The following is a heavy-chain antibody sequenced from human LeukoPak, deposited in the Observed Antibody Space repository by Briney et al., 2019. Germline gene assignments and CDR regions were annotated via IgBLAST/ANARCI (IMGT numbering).Heavy chain of an antibody. CDR1: GYSFTSYW. CDR2: LYPGDSVT. CDR3: ARRRYSYGYHDAFDI. D-gene: IGHD5-18*01. J-gene: IGHJ3*02. V-gene: IGHV5-51*01. Sequence: GESLKISCKGSGYSFTSYWIGWVRQMPGKGLEWMGILYPGDSVTRYSPFFQGQVTISADKSISTAYLQWSSLKASDTAMYYCARRRYSYGYHDAFDIWGQGTMVTVSS.